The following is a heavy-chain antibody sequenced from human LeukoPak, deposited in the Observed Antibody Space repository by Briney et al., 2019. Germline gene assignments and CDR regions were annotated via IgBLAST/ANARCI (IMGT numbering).Heavy chain of an antibody. Sequence: PGGSLRLSCAASGFTFSSYGMLWVRQAPGKGLEWVAVIWYDGSNKYYADSVKGRFTISRDNSKNTLYLQMNSLRAEDTAVYYCAKVFRYYYYYMDVWGKGATVTVSS. CDR1: GFTFSSYG. J-gene: IGHJ6*03. CDR2: IWYDGSNK. D-gene: IGHD2-21*01. CDR3: AKVFRYYYYYMDV. V-gene: IGHV3-33*06.